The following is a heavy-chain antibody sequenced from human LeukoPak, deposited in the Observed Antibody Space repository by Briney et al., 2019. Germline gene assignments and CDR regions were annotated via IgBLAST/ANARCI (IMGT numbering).Heavy chain of an antibody. Sequence: GASVKVSCKASGGTFTSHAISWVRQAPGQGLEWMGGIIPIFGTADYAQKFQGRVTITADESTSTAYMELSSLRSEDTAVYYCARDRGVTMVRGDGPYYGMDVWGKGTTVTVSS. J-gene: IGHJ6*04. CDR2: IIPIFGTA. CDR3: ARDRGVTMVRGDGPYYGMDV. D-gene: IGHD3-10*01. CDR1: GGTFTSHA. V-gene: IGHV1-69*13.